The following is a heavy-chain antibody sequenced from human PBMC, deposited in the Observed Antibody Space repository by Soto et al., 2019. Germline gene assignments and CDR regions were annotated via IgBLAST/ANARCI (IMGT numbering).Heavy chain of an antibody. CDR3: AKASKSRGLGYYYYMDV. J-gene: IGHJ6*03. D-gene: IGHD2-2*01. CDR2: ISGSGGST. CDR1: GFTFISYA. V-gene: IGHV3-23*01. Sequence: GGSLRLSCAASGFTFISYAMSWVRQAPWKGLEWVSAISGSGGSTYYADSVKGRFTISRDNSKNTLYLQMNSLRAEDTAVYYCAKASKSRGLGYYYYMDVWGKGTTVTVSS.